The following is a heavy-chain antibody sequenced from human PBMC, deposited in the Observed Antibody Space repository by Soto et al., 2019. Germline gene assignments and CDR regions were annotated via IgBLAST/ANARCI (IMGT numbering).Heavy chain of an antibody. CDR1: GGSISSYY. CDR3: ARLAEYQLLMYYYYYMDV. Sequence: PSETLSLTCTFSGGSISSYYWSWIRQPPGKGLEWIGYIYYSGSTNYNPSLKSRVTISVDTSKNQFSLKLSSVTAADTAVYYCARLAEYQLLMYYYYYMDVWGKGTTVTVSS. J-gene: IGHJ6*03. CDR2: IYYSGST. D-gene: IGHD2-2*01. V-gene: IGHV4-59*01.